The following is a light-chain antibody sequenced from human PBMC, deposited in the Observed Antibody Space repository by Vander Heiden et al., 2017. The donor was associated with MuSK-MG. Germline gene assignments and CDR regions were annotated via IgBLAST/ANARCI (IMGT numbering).Light chain of an antibody. V-gene: IGKV1-39*01. CDR3: QQNDSSPPDT. Sequence: DRVTITCRASQSISSYLKWYQQKPGKAPKILIYAAASRKSAVTSRCSGSGEGTDVTLTISSRQAEEFAADYCQQNDSSPPDTFGGGTKVEIK. J-gene: IGKJ4*01. CDR1: QSISSY. CDR2: AAA.